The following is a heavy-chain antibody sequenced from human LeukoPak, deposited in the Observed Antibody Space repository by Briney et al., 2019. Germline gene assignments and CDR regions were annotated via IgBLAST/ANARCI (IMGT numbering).Heavy chain of an antibody. D-gene: IGHD3-16*01. J-gene: IGHJ4*02. CDR2: VSSTGTT. V-gene: IGHV4-4*07. CDR1: GASIRSDY. Sequence: PSETLSLTCTVSGASIRSDYWTWIRQPAGKGLEWIGRVSSTGTTKYNPSLKSRVTISVDASKNQFSLKVTSVTAADTAIYYCARESTRLAPEGFDSWGQGVLVTVSS. CDR3: ARESTRLAPEGFDS.